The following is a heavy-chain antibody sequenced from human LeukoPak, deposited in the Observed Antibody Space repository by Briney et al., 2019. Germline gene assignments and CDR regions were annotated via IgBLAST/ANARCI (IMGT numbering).Heavy chain of an antibody. CDR1: GFTFSSYS. CDR3: ARGSGNSGYAIDY. D-gene: IGHD5-12*01. Sequence: GGSLRLSCAASGFTFSSYSMNWVRQAPGKGLEWVSSISSSSSYIYYADSVKGRFTISRDNAKNSPYLQMNSLRAEDTAVYNCARGSGNSGYAIDYWGQGTLVTVSS. V-gene: IGHV3-21*01. J-gene: IGHJ4*02. CDR2: ISSSSSYI.